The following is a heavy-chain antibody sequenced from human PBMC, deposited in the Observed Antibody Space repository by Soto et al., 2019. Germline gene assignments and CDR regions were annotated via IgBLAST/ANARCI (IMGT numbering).Heavy chain of an antibody. CDR2: ISYDGSNT. D-gene: IGHD3-10*01. Sequence: QVQLVESGGGVVQPGRSLRLSCAASGFTFSSYGMHWVRQAPGKGLEWVAVISYDGSNTYYADSVKGRFTISRDNTKNTLYLQMNSLRAEDTAVYYCAKDTMVLGVDYYYYYMDVWGKGTTVTVSS. CDR3: AKDTMVLGVDYYYYYMDV. J-gene: IGHJ6*03. CDR1: GFTFSSYG. V-gene: IGHV3-30*18.